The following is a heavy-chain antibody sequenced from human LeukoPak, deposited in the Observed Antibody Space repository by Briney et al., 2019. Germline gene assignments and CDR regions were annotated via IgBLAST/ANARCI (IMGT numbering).Heavy chain of an antibody. J-gene: IGHJ6*02. CDR2: IIPIFGTA. CDR1: GGTFISYA. Sequence: GASVKVSCKASGGTFISYAISWVRQAPGQGLEWMGGIIPIFGTANYAQKFQGRVTITADESTSTAYMELSSLRSEDTAVYYCASEDCNSTSCYKYYYYGMDVWGQGTTVTVSS. V-gene: IGHV1-69*13. CDR3: ASEDCNSTSCYKYYYYGMDV. D-gene: IGHD2-2*02.